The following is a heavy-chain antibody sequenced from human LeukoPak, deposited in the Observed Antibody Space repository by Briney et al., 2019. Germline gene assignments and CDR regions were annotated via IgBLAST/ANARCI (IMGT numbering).Heavy chain of an antibody. CDR3: ARDKTVTGYCGMDV. J-gene: IGHJ6*02. V-gene: IGHV1-69*13. CDR2: IIPIFGTA. CDR1: GGTFSSYG. D-gene: IGHD4-11*01. Sequence: SVKVSCKASGGTFSSYGISWVRQAPGQGLEWMGGIIPIFGTANYAQKFQGRVTITADESTSTAYMELSSLRSEDTAVYYCARDKTVTGYCGMDVWGQGTTVTVSS.